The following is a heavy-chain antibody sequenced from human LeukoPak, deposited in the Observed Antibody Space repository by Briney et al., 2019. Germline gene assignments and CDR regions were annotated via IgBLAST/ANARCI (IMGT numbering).Heavy chain of an antibody. CDR2: ISPYNANI. J-gene: IGHJ4*02. Sequence: ASVKVSCKASGYNFPMYGMNWVRQAPGQGLEWLGWISPYNANIKYAQKFQGRVTVTADTSTSTAYMELRSLRSDDTAVYYCARDEISAYYDWGQETLVIVSS. D-gene: IGHD3-22*01. CDR3: ARDEISAYYD. V-gene: IGHV1-18*01. CDR1: GYNFPMYG.